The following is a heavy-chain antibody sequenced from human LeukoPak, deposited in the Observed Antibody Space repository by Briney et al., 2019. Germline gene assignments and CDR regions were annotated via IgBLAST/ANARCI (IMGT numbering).Heavy chain of an antibody. CDR2: ISSSGSTI. Sequence: GGSLRLSCAASGFTFSDYYMSWIRQAPGKGLESVSYISSSGSTIYYAVSVKGRFTISRDNAKNSLYLQMNSLRAEDTAVYYCARGGYLHGSGSYPNEPIDYWGQGTLVTVSS. D-gene: IGHD3-10*01. J-gene: IGHJ4*02. CDR1: GFTFSDYY. CDR3: ARGGYLHGSGSYPNEPIDY. V-gene: IGHV3-11*04.